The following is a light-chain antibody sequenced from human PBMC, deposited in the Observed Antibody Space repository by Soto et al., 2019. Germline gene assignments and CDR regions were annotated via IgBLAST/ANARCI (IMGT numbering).Light chain of an antibody. CDR2: DDS. Sequence: EIVLTQSPATLSLSPGQRATLSCRASQSVSTYLAWYQQKSGQAPRLLIYDDSKRATDIPARFSGSGSGTDFTLTISSLEPEDFAVYYCQQRFSWPLTVGGGTKVDSK. CDR3: QQRFSWPLT. V-gene: IGKV3-11*01. J-gene: IGKJ4*01. CDR1: QSVSTY.